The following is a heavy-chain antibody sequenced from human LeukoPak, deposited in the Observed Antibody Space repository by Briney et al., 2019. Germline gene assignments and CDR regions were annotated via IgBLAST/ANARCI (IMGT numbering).Heavy chain of an antibody. CDR1: GFTFSSYA. CDR2: ISSNGGST. V-gene: IGHV3-64*01. D-gene: IGHD3-16*02. CDR3: ARAGGVWGSYRYYDY. Sequence: GGSLRLSCAASGFTFSSYAMHWVRQAPGKGLEYVSAISSNGGSTYYANSVKGGFTISRDNSKNTLYLQMGSLRAEDMAVYYCARAGGVWGSYRYYDYWGQGTLVTVSS. J-gene: IGHJ4*02.